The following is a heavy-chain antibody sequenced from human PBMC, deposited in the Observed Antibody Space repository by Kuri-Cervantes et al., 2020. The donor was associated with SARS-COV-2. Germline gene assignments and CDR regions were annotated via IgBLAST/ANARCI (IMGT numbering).Heavy chain of an antibody. Sequence: GSLRLSCTVSGGSISSSSYYWGWIRQPPGKGLEWIGSIYYSGSTYYNPSRKGRVTISVDTSKNQFSLKLSSVTAADTAVYYCARVLLGDIVVVPAAAEYYGMDVWGQGTTVTVSS. CDR1: GGSISSSSYY. J-gene: IGHJ6*02. D-gene: IGHD2-2*01. CDR2: IYYSGST. V-gene: IGHV4-39*01. CDR3: ARVLLGDIVVVPAAAEYYGMDV.